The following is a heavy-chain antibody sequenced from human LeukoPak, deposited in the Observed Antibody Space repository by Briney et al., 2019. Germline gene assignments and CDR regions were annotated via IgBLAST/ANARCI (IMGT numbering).Heavy chain of an antibody. CDR3: AREGIAVAGSNY. V-gene: IGHV4-4*07. CDR2: ICTSGST. D-gene: IGHD6-19*01. J-gene: IGHJ4*02. Sequence: PSETLSLTCTVSGGSISSYYWSWIRQPAGKGLEWIGRICTSGSTNYNPSLKSRVTISVDKSKNQFSLKLSSVTAADTAVYYCAREGIAVAGSNYWGQGTLVTVSS. CDR1: GGSISSYY.